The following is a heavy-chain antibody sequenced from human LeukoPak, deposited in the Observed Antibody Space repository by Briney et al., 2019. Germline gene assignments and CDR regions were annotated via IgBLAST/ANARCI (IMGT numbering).Heavy chain of an antibody. CDR1: GFTFRNAW. D-gene: IGHD2-2*01. Sequence: GGSLRLSCAASGFTFRNAWMSWVRQAPGRGLEWIGRIKSKTDGGTADYAAPVKGRITISRDDSKNTLYLQINSLKTDDTALYYCTTRTWADGFDIWGQGTMLTVSS. CDR2: IKSKTDGGTA. J-gene: IGHJ3*02. V-gene: IGHV3-15*01. CDR3: TTRTWADGFDI.